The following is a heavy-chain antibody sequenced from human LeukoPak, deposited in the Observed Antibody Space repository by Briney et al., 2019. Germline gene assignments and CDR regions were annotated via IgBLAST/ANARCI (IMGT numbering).Heavy chain of an antibody. CDR2: IYYSGST. CDR3: ARHGSSRLRY. Sequence: SETLSLTCTVSGGSISRYYWSWIRQPPGKGLEWIGYIYYSGSTNYNPSLKSRVTISVDTSKNQFSLKLSSVTAADTAVYYCARHGSSRLRYWGQGTLVTVSS. CDR1: GGSISRYY. J-gene: IGHJ4*02. V-gene: IGHV4-59*08. D-gene: IGHD6-13*01.